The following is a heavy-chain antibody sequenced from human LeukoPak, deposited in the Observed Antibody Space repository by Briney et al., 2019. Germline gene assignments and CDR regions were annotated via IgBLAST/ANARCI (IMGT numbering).Heavy chain of an antibody. J-gene: IGHJ4*02. D-gene: IGHD3-10*01. CDR2: INSDGSST. CDR1: DFTFSSYW. Sequence: GGSLRLSCADSDFTFSSYWMHWVRQAPGKGLVXVXRINSDGSSTSYADSVKGRFTISRDNAKKSLYLQMNSLRAEDTAVYYCARSRNYGSGSYNYWGQGTLVTVSS. V-gene: IGHV3-74*01. CDR3: ARSRNYGSGSYNY.